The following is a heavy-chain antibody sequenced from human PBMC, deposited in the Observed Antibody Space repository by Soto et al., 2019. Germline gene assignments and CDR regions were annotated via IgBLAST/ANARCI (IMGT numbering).Heavy chain of an antibody. V-gene: IGHV2-5*02. CDR2: IYWDDDK. J-gene: IGHJ4*02. CDR1: GFSLRNSGVG. CDR3: XXXXXXXXYFDY. Sequence: QITLKESGPTLVKPTQTLTLTCTFSGFSLRNSGVGVGWIRQPPGKALEWLALIYWDDDKRYSPSLKSRLTXXXXXXXXXXXXXXXXXXXXXXXXXXXXXXXXXXXYFDYWGQGTLVTVSS.